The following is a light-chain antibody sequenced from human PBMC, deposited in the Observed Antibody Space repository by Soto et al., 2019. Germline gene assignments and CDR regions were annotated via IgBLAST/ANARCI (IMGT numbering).Light chain of an antibody. CDR3: QQRSNWPIP. Sequence: LTQSPATLSLSPGERATLSCRASENVRTFVDWYQQKPGQAPRLLIHGASNRATGIPDRFSGSGSGTDFTLTISNLEPEDFAVYYCQQRSNWPIPFGQGTRLAI. V-gene: IGKV3-11*01. J-gene: IGKJ5*01. CDR2: GAS. CDR1: ENVRTF.